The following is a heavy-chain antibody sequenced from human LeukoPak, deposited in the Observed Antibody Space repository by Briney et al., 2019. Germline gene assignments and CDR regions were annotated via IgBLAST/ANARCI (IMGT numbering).Heavy chain of an antibody. J-gene: IGHJ4*02. Sequence: GGSLRLSCAGSGFTVSSCYMSWVRQAPGKGLEWVSVLYSDGSTFYADSVKGRFTISRDNSKNTLHLQMNNLGAEDTAVYYCARAAYDSNGFTANHDYWGQGTLVTVSS. CDR2: LYSDGST. V-gene: IGHV3-53*01. CDR3: ARAAYDSNGFTANHDY. D-gene: IGHD3-22*01. CDR1: GFTVSSCY.